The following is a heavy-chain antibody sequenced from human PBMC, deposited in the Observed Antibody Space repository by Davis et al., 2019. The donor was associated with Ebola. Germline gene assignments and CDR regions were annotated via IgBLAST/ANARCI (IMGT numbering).Heavy chain of an antibody. D-gene: IGHD2-15*01. J-gene: IGHJ6*02. V-gene: IGHV4-34*01. Sequence: MPSETLSLTCAVYGGSFSGYYWSWIRQPPGKGLEWIGEINHSGSTNYNPSLKSRVTISVDTSKNQFSLKLSSVTAADTAVYYCARGGIVVVVAPTLYYGMDVWGQGTTVTVSS. CDR2: INHSGST. CDR1: GGSFSGYY. CDR3: ARGGIVVVVAPTLYYGMDV.